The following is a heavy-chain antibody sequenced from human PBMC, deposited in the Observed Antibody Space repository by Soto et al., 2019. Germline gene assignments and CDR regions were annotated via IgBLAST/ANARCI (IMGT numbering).Heavy chain of an antibody. CDR1: GFTVSSNY. V-gene: IGHV3-53*01. D-gene: IGHD3-22*01. Sequence: GGSLRLSCAASGFTVSSNYMSWVRQAPGKGLEWVSVIYSGGSTYYADSVKGRFTISRDNSKNTLYLQMNSLRAEDTAVYYCARVYSKQVKWLLNAEYFQHWGQGTLVTVSS. J-gene: IGHJ1*01. CDR3: ARVYSKQVKWLLNAEYFQH. CDR2: IYSGGST.